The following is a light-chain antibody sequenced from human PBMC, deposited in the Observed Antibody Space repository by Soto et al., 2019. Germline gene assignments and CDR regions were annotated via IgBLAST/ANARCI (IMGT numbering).Light chain of an antibody. Sequence: QSGLTQPASVSGSPGQSITISCTGSDSDIGTYNYVSWYQHLPGKAPRLIIYEVTNRPSGISNRFSGSKSGNTASLTISGLQAEDDADYYCSSFTISDTLLFGGGTKVTVL. CDR2: EVT. CDR1: DSDIGTYNY. J-gene: IGLJ2*01. CDR3: SSFTISDTLL. V-gene: IGLV2-14*01.